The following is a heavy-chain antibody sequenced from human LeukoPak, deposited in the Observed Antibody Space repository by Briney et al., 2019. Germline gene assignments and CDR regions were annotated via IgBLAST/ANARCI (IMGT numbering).Heavy chain of an antibody. CDR2: ISYDGSNK. CDR1: GFTFSSYA. CDR3: ARAKNSIAAAGDY. J-gene: IGHJ4*02. Sequence: GRSLRLSCEASGFTFSSYAMHWVRQAPGKGLEWVAVISYDGSNKYYADSVKGRFTISRDNSKNTLYLQMNSLRAEDTAVYYCARAKNSIAAAGDYWGQGTLVTVSS. D-gene: IGHD6-13*01. V-gene: IGHV3-30*04.